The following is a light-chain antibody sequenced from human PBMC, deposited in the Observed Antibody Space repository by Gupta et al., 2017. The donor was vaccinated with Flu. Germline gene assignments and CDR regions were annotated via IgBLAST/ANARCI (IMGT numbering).Light chain of an antibody. CDR3: RQEIKTPHT. Sequence: DIVMTQSPLSLSVIPGEPASISCRSSQNLVHGNGKKYLDWFLQKPGQSPQLLIYLASKRAYGVPDRFSGSGYGTDFTLKISRGEAGDVGVYYCRQEIKTPHTFGQGTQMDIK. CDR1: QNLVHGNGKKY. V-gene: IGKV2-28*01. J-gene: IGKJ5*01. CDR2: LAS.